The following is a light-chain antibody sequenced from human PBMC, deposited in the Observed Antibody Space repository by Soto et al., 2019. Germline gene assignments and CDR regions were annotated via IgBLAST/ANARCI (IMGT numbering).Light chain of an antibody. CDR1: QSVSSN. V-gene: IGKV3-15*01. J-gene: IGKJ1*01. CDR3: QQYDNWWT. CDR2: GAS. Sequence: EVVMTQSPGTLSVSPGERVTLSCRASQSVSSNLARYQQKPGQAPRLLIFGASTRATGIPARFSGSESGTEFTFTINSLQSEDSAVYYCQQYDNWWTFGQGTKV.